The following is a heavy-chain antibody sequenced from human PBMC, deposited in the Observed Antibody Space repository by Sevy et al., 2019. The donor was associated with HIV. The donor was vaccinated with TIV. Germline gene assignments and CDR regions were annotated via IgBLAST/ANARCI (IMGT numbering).Heavy chain of an antibody. V-gene: IGHV1-24*01. D-gene: IGHD3-22*01. Sequence: ASVKVSCKVSGYTLTKLDMHWVRQAPGKGLEWMGGFDPEDGERIYAQKFQVRVAMTEDTSTDTAYMELSSLRSEDTAVYYCATTKDYYESSGDPFDYWGQGTLVTVSS. CDR1: GYTLTKLD. J-gene: IGHJ4*02. CDR3: ATTKDYYESSGDPFDY. CDR2: FDPEDGER.